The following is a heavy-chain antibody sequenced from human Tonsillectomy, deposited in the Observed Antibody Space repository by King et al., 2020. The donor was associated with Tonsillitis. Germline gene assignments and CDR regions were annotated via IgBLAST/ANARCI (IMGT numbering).Heavy chain of an antibody. V-gene: IGHV6-1*01. CDR2: TYYSSKWYN. J-gene: IGHJ6*02. D-gene: IGHD3-16*02. CDR1: GDSVSSNSVA. Sequence: VQLQQSGPGLVKPSQTLSLTCALSGDSVSSNSVAWNWIRQSPSRGLEWLGRTYYSSKWYNDYAVSVKSRITINPDTSKNQFSLHLNSVTPEDTAVYYCVRVGVRSLGVSSFHSGMYVWGQGAKVTVS. CDR3: VRVGVRSLGVSSFHSGMYV.